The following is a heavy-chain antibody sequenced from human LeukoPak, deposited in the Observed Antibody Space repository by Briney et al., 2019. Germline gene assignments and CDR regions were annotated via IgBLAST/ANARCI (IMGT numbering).Heavy chain of an antibody. V-gene: IGHV3-48*01. Sequence: PGGSLRLSCAASGFTFSSYSMNWVRQAPGKGLEWVSYISSSSSTIYYADSVKGRFTISRDNAKNSLYLQMDSLRAEDTAVYYCARFKQWLVQGFDYWGQGTLVTVSS. CDR3: ARFKQWLVQGFDY. CDR2: ISSSSSTI. D-gene: IGHD6-19*01. J-gene: IGHJ4*02. CDR1: GFTFSSYS.